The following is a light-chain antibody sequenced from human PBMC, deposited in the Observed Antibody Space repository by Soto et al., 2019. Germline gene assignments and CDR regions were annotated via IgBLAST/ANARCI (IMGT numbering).Light chain of an antibody. CDR2: GAS. CDR3: QQHNDWPLT. J-gene: IGKJ4*01. V-gene: IGKV3-15*01. CDR1: RDISNN. Sequence: ETVMTQSPATLSLSPGERATLSCRASRDISNNLAWYQQKPSQAPRLLIYGASSRATGIPARFIGSGSGTEFTLSISSLQSEDFAFYYCQQHNDWPLTFGGGTKVEIK.